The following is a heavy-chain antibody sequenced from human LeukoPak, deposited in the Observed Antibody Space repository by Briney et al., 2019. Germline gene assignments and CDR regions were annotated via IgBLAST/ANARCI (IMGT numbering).Heavy chain of an antibody. CDR1: RYTFTSYD. CDR2: MNTNSGNT. CDR3: ARGYDSSGYLYYYYYYYMDV. Sequence: TVKLSCKVSRYTFTSYDINWVRQSTGPRVEWMGWMNTNSGNTGCAQKFQGRVTMTRNTSISTAYKKLSSLRPEDTTVYYCARGYDSSGYLYYYYYYYMDVWGKGTTVTVSS. J-gene: IGHJ6*03. V-gene: IGHV1-8*01. D-gene: IGHD3-22*01.